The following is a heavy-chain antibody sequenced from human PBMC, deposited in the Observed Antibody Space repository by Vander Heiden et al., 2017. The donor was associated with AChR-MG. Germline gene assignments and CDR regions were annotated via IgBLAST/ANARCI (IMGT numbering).Heavy chain of an antibody. V-gene: IGHV4-34*01. CDR3: ARTVTDDPWLRFLEWTQEYYYYGMDV. CDR2: INHSGST. CDR1: GGSFSGYY. Sequence: QVQLQQWGAGLLKPSATLSLTCAVYGGSFSGYYWSWIRQPPGKGLEWIGEINHSGSTNYNPSLKSRVTISVDTSKNQFSLKLSSVTAADTAVYYCARTVTDDPWLRFLEWTQEYYYYGMDVWGQGTTVTVSS. D-gene: IGHD3-3*01. J-gene: IGHJ6*02.